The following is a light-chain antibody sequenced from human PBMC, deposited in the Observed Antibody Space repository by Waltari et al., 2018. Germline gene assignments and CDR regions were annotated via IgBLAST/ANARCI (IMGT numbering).Light chain of an antibody. CDR1: SSDVGGYKY. CDR2: DVS. J-gene: IGLJ2*01. V-gene: IGLV2-14*03. CDR3: SSYTTVSSVI. Sequence: QSALTQPASVSGSPGQSITISCTETSSDVGGYKYVSWYQQHPGKAPKLIIFDVSNRPSGVSNRCSGSKSGNTASLTVSGLQADDEADYYCSSYTTVSSVIFGGGTRLTVL.